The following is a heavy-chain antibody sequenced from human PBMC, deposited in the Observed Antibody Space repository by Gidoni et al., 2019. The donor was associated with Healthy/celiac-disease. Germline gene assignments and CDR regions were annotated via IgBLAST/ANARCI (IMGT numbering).Heavy chain of an antibody. V-gene: IGHV3-11*06. D-gene: IGHD3-3*01. CDR1: GFTVRDYY. CDR2: ISSISSYT. Sequence: QVQLVESGGGLVKPGGSLRLSRAAAGFTVRDYYMSWLRQDPGKGLESVSDISSISSYTNYADSVKGRFTISRDNAKNSLYLQMNSLRAEDTAVYYCARSTLTIFVVAPSDYWGQGTLVTVSS. J-gene: IGHJ4*02. CDR3: ARSTLTIFVVAPSDY.